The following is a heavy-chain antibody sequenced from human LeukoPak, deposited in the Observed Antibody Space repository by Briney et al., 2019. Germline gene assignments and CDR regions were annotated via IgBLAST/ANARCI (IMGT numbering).Heavy chain of an antibody. CDR2: ISSSGSTI. J-gene: IGHJ4*02. V-gene: IGHV3-48*03. D-gene: IGHD3-9*01. CDR3: ARAHYDILTGYLIDY. Sequence: GGSLILSCAASGFTFSSYEMNWVRQAPGKGLEWVSYISSSGSTIYYADSVKGRFTISRDNAKNSLYLQMNSLRAEDTAVYYCARAHYDILTGYLIDYWGQGTLVTVSS. CDR1: GFTFSSYE.